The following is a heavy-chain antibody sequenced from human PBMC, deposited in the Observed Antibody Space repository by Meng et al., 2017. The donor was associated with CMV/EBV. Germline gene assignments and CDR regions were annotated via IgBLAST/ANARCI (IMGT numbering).Heavy chain of an antibody. V-gene: IGHV1-2*02. CDR1: GYTFTDYY. CDR3: ARDMEPVASGAPVVRKYFQH. D-gene: IGHD2-2*01. J-gene: IGHJ1*01. CDR2: INPNSGGT. Sequence: ASVKVSCKASGYTFTDYYMHWVRQAPGQGLEWMGWINPNSGGTNYAQKFQGRVTMTRDTSISTGYMELSRLRSDDTAVYYCARDMEPVASGAPVVRKYFQHWGQGTLVTVSS.